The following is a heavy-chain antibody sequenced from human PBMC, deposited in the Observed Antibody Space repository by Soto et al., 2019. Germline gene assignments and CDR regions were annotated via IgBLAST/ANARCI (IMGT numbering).Heavy chain of an antibody. D-gene: IGHD1-26*01. CDR2: IYASGSP. Sequence: PSETLSLTCTISGGSISVYYWSWIRQTPGQGLEWIGYIYASGSPYYNPSLKGRVIISADTSKNQISLKLTSATAADTAVYYCARGVGSSPPQYWGRGTLVTVSS. V-gene: IGHV4-59*01. CDR3: ARGVGSSPPQY. CDR1: GGSISVYY. J-gene: IGHJ4*02.